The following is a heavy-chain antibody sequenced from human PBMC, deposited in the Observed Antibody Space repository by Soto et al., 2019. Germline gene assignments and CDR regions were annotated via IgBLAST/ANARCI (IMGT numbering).Heavy chain of an antibody. CDR3: AAENDILTGYGLDAFDI. D-gene: IGHD3-9*01. CDR1: GFTFTSSA. J-gene: IGHJ3*02. CDR2: IVVGSGNT. V-gene: IGHV1-58*02. Sequence: ASVKVSCKASGFTFTSSAMQWVRQARGQRLEWIGWIVVGSGNTNYAQKFQERVTITRDMSTSTAYMELSSLRSEDTAVYYCAAENDILTGYGLDAFDIWGQGTMVTVSS.